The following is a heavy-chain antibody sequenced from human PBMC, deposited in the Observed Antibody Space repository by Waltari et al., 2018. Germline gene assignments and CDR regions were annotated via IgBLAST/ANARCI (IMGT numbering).Heavy chain of an antibody. CDR3: AREPALFGKTPKEFDY. Sequence: QLQLQESGPGLVKPSETLSLTCTVSGGSISSSSYYWGWIRQPPGKGLEWIGSIYYSGSTYYNPSLKSRVTISVDTSKNQFSLKLSSVTAADTAVYYCAREPALFGKTPKEFDYWGQGTLVTVSS. CDR2: IYYSGST. J-gene: IGHJ4*02. CDR1: GGSISSSSYY. D-gene: IGHD3-10*02. V-gene: IGHV4-39*07.